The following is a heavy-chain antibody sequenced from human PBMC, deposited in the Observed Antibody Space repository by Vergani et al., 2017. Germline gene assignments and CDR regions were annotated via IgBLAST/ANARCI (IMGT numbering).Heavy chain of an antibody. CDR1: GFTFNSYA. D-gene: IGHD2-2*01. Sequence: QLLESGGGLIQPGGSLRLSCAASGFTFNSYAMTWVRQAQGKGLEWVSGINNNGGSTYYADSGKGRFTISRDNSKNTLYLQMTDLRAEDTATYYCAKVCGSTSCPYGGGAFDVWGHGTMVTVSS. V-gene: IGHV3-23*01. CDR3: AKVCGSTSCPYGGGAFDV. CDR2: INNNGGST. J-gene: IGHJ3*01.